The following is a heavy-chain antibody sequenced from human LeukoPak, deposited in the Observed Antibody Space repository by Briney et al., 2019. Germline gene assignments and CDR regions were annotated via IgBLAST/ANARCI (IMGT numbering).Heavy chain of an antibody. CDR3: AKDPPGYWTASFDY. CDR1: GFTFSSYG. D-gene: IGHD3-22*01. V-gene: IGHV3-30*02. J-gene: IGHJ4*02. CDR2: IRYDGSNK. Sequence: GGSLRLSCAASGFTFSSYGMHWVRQAPGKGLEWVAFIRYDGSNKYYADSVKGRFTISRDNSKNTLYLQMNSLRAEDTAVYYCAKDPPGYWTASFDYWGQGTLVTVSS.